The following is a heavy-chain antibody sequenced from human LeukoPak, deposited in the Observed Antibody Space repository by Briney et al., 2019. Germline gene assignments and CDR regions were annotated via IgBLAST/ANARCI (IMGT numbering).Heavy chain of an antibody. D-gene: IGHD3-3*01. CDR2: ISYDGTNK. V-gene: IGHV3-30*18. J-gene: IGHJ4*02. CDR1: GFTFSSYG. CDR3: AKDLSYYFWSGLGN. Sequence: GGSLRLSCAVSGFTFSSYGMHWVRQAAGKGLEWMAVISYDGTNKYYADSVKGRFTVSRDNSKNTLYLQMNSLRAEDTVVYYCAKDLSYYFWSGLGNWGQGTLATVSS.